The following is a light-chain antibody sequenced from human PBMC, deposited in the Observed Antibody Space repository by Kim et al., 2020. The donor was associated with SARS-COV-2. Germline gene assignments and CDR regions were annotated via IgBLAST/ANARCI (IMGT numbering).Light chain of an antibody. Sequence: SSELTQDPAVSVALGQTVRLTCQGDSLRSYYATWYQQKPGQAPVLVLYGKYNRPSGIPDRFSGSASGNTASLTITGAQADDEADYYCNSRDSSGDQVVFG. V-gene: IGLV3-19*01. J-gene: IGLJ3*02. CDR2: GKY. CDR1: SLRSYY. CDR3: NSRDSSGDQVV.